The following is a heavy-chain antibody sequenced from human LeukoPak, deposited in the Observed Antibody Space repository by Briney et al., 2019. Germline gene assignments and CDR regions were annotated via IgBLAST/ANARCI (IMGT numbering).Heavy chain of an antibody. CDR3: ARDGRDYYDSSGYYPGAFDI. CDR1: GFTFSSYW. V-gene: IGHV3-7*01. CDR2: IKQDGSEK. Sequence: GGSLRLSCAASGFTFSSYWMSWVRQAPGKGLEWVANIKQDGSEKYYVDSVKGRFTISRDNAKNSLYLQMNSLRAEDTAVYYCARDGRDYYDSSGYYPGAFDIWGQGTMVTVSS. J-gene: IGHJ3*02. D-gene: IGHD3-22*01.